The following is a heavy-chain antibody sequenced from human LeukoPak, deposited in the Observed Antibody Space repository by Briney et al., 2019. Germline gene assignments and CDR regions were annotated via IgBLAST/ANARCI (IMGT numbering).Heavy chain of an antibody. J-gene: IGHJ6*03. V-gene: IGHV4-39*01. CDR3: ARHRGYYYYYMDV. Sequence: SETLSLTCTVSGGSISSNSYYWGWIRQPPGKGLEWIGSMYYSGSPYYNPSLKSRVTISVDTSKNQFSLKLSSVTAADTAVYYCARHRGYYYYYMDVWGKGTTVTISS. CDR2: MYYSGSP. CDR1: GGSISSNSYY.